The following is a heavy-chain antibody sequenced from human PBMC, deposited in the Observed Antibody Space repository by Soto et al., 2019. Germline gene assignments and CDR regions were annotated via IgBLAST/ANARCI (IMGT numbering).Heavy chain of an antibody. CDR3: ARSSSGYYLDY. CDR2: IYYSGST. J-gene: IGHJ4*02. CDR1: GGSVSSGSYY. V-gene: IGHV4-61*01. Sequence: SETLSLTCTVSGGSVSSGSYYWSWIRQPPGKGLEWIGYIYYSGSTNYNPSLKSRVTISVDTSKNQFSLKLSSVTAADTAVYYCARSSSGYYLDYWGRGTLVTVSS. D-gene: IGHD3-22*01.